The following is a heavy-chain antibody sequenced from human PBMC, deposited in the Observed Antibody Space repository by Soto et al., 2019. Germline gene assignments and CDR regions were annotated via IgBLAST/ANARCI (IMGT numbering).Heavy chain of an antibody. Sequence: KASETLSLTCTVSGGAISGYYWTWIRQPAGKGLEWIGRIYSSGGTKYNPSLKSRVDMSLDMSKNQFSLRLNSVTAADTAVYYCARGQRFSDSFDPWGQGTLGTAPQ. J-gene: IGHJ5*02. D-gene: IGHD3-3*01. CDR2: IYSSGGT. CDR3: ARGQRFSDSFDP. V-gene: IGHV4-4*07. CDR1: GGAISGYY.